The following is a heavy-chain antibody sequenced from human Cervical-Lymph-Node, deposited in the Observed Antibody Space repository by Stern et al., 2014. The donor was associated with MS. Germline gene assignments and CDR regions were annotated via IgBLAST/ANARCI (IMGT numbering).Heavy chain of an antibody. J-gene: IGHJ5*02. D-gene: IGHD5-18*01. CDR3: ARIRGYSYGDWFDP. Sequence: QVQLQESGPGLVKPSQTLSLTCTVSGGSISSGGYYWRWIRQHPGKGLEWSGYLYYSGSTHYNPSIKSRVTISVDTSKNQFSLKLSSVTAADTAVYYCARIRGYSYGDWFDPWGQGTLVTVSS. V-gene: IGHV4-31*03. CDR2: LYYSGST. CDR1: GGSISSGGYY.